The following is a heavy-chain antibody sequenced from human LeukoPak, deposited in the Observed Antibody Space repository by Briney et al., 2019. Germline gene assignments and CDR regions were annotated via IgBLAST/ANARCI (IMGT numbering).Heavy chain of an antibody. J-gene: IGHJ5*02. D-gene: IGHD3-22*01. V-gene: IGHV3-33*01. Sequence: PGGSLRLSCAASGFTFSSYGMHWVRQAPGKGLEWVAVIWYDGSNKYYADSVKGRFTISRDNSKNTLYLQMNSLRAEDTAVYYSARENYYYWFDPWGQGTLVTVSS. CDR1: GFTFSSYG. CDR2: IWYDGSNK. CDR3: ARENYYYWFDP.